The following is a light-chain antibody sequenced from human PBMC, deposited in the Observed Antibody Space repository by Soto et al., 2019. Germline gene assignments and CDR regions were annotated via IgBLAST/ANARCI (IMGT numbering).Light chain of an antibody. CDR3: QQRSNWPQLT. V-gene: IGKV3-11*01. CDR2: DAS. J-gene: IGKJ4*01. Sequence: EILLTQSPATLTLSPGERATLSCRASQSVSSYLAWYQQKPGQAPRLLIYDASNRATGIPARFSGSGSGTDFTLTIRSLEPEDFAVYYCQQRSNWPQLTFGGGTKGEIK. CDR1: QSVSSY.